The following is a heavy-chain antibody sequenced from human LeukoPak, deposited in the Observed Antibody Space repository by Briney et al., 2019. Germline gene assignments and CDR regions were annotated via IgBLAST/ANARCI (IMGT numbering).Heavy chain of an antibody. CDR2: IYYSGST. D-gene: IGHD3-22*01. CDR3: ARLDFPDHDYRGYFLYAFDI. J-gene: IGHJ3*02. V-gene: IGHV4-59*08. Sequence: ASETLSLTCTVSGGSISNYYWSWIRQPPGKGLEWIGYIYYSGSTNYNPSLKSRVTISVDRSKNQFSLKLTSVTAEDTAVYYCARLDFPDHDYRGYFLYAFDIWGQGTMVTVSS. CDR1: GGSISNYY.